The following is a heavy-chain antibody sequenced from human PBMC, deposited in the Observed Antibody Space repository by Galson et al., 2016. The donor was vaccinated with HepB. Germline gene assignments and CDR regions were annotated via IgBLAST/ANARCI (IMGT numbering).Heavy chain of an antibody. CDR2: IKSKSDDGTA. V-gene: IGHV3-15*01. CDR3: TPRSF. CDR1: GLTLSNVW. J-gene: IGHJ4*02. Sequence: SLRLSCAASGLTLSNVWMTWVRQAPGKGLEYLGHIKSKSDDGTADYATPVKGRFTIFRDDSKNTLYLQMNSLRIEDTAVYYCTPRSFWGPGTLVTVSS.